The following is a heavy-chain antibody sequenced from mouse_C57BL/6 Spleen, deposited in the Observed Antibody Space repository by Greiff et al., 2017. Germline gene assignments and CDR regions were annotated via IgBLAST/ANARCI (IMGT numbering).Heavy chain of an antibody. D-gene: IGHD1-1*01. CDR2: IDPEDGDT. J-gene: IGHJ4*01. V-gene: IGHV14-1*01. Sequence: EVQLQQSGAELVRPGASVKLSCTASGFNIKDYYMHWVKQRPEQGLEWIGRIDPEDGDTEYAPKFQGKATLTADTSSNTAYLQLSSLTSEYTAVYYCTIVATVVATGAMDYWGQGTSVTVSS. CDR1: GFNIKDYY. CDR3: TIVATVVATGAMDY.